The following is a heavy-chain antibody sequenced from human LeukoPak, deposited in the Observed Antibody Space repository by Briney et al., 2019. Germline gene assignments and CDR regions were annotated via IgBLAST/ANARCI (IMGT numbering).Heavy chain of an antibody. D-gene: IGHD3-3*01. CDR1: GYTLTSYG. V-gene: IGHV1-18*01. Sequence: ASVKVSCKASGYTLTSYGISWVRQAPGQGLEWMGWISAYNGYTNYPQKLQGRVTMTTDTSTSTAYMELRSLRSDDTAVYYCARVNYDFWSGYYVYWGQGTLVTVSS. CDR3: ARVNYDFWSGYYVY. CDR2: ISAYNGYT. J-gene: IGHJ4*02.